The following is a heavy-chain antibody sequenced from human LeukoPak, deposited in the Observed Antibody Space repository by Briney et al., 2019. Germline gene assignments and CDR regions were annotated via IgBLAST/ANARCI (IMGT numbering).Heavy chain of an antibody. D-gene: IGHD3-22*01. V-gene: IGHV1-2*02. CDR3: ARVGAYYDSSAYFDY. J-gene: IGHJ4*02. Sequence: ASVKVSCTASGYTFTGYYMHWVRQAPGQGLEWMGWINPNSGGTNYAQKFQGRVTMTRDTSISTAYMELSSLRSDDTAVYYCARVGAYYDSSAYFDYWGQGTLVTVSS. CDR2: INPNSGGT. CDR1: GYTFTGYY.